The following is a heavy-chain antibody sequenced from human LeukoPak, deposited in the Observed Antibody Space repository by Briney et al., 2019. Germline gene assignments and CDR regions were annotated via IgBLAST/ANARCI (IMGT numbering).Heavy chain of an antibody. CDR1: GFTVSSSY. V-gene: IGHV3-53*01. Sequence: QAGGSLRLSCAASGFTVSSSYMYWVRQAPGKGLEWVSFFYRGDSTYYAESVRGRFTISRDNSKNTLYLLMNSLIPEDTAVYYCAREVVSIPSYFESWGQGTLDTVSS. CDR2: FYRGDST. CDR3: AREVVSIPSYFES. D-gene: IGHD2-15*01. J-gene: IGHJ4*02.